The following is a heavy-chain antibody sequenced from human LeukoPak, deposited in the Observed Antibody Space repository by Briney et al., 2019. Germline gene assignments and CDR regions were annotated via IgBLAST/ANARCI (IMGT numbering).Heavy chain of an antibody. J-gene: IGHJ4*02. V-gene: IGHV4-34*01. Sequence: PSETLSLTCAVYGGSSSGYSSSFICDPPGKGLEWIGEINHSGSTNYNQSLKSRVTISVDTSKNQFSLQLSSVSAADTAVYYCAREVGSGGEVYWGQGTLVTVSS. D-gene: IGHD6-19*01. CDR1: GGSSSGYS. CDR2: INHSGST. CDR3: AREVGSGGEVY.